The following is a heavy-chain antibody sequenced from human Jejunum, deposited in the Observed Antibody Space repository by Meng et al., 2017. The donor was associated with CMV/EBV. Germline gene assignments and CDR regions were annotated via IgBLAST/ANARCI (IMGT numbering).Heavy chain of an antibody. V-gene: IGHV3-48*04. Sequence: CAASGFTFSSSSMNWVRQAPGKGLEWVGYITSSSSTIYYADSVKGRFTISRDNAKNSLYLQINSLRAEDTAVYYCARDPVLNGLDVWGQGATVTVSS. CDR1: GFTFSSSS. CDR3: ARDPVLNGLDV. J-gene: IGHJ6*02. CDR2: ITSSSSTI.